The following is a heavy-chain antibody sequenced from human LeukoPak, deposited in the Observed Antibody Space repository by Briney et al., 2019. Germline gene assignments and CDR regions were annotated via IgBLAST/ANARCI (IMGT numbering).Heavy chain of an antibody. CDR1: GFTFSSYA. D-gene: IGHD2-2*01. Sequence: GGSLRLSCAASGFTFSSYAMSWVRQAPGKGLEWVSAISGSGGSTYYADSVKGRFTISRDNSKNTLYLQMNSLRAEDTAVYYCAKGIVVVPAAGDAFDIWGQGTMVTVS. V-gene: IGHV3-23*01. CDR2: ISGSGGST. CDR3: AKGIVVVPAAGDAFDI. J-gene: IGHJ3*02.